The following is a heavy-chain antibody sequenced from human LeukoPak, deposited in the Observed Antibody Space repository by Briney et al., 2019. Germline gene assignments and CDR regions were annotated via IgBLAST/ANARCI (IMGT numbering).Heavy chain of an antibody. J-gene: IGHJ4*02. Sequence: PGGSLRLSCAASGFTVSSNEMSWVRQAPGKGLEWVSSISGGSTYYADSRKGRFTISRDNSKNTLHLQMNSLRAEDTAVYYCKKDRMITMIVAPQSILFDYWGQGTLVTVSS. V-gene: IGHV3-38-3*01. D-gene: IGHD3-22*01. CDR1: GFTVSSNE. CDR3: KKDRMITMIVAPQSILFDY. CDR2: ISGGST.